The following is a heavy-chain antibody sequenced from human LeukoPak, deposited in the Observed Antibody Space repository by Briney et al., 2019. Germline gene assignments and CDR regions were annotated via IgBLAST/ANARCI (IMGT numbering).Heavy chain of an antibody. Sequence: ASVKVSCKASGGTFSSYAISWVRQAPGQGLEWMGGIIPIFGTTNYAQKFQDRVTITADKSTSTAYMELSSLRSEDTAVYYCASDQIAGDNNAFDVWGQGTMVTVSS. J-gene: IGHJ3*01. V-gene: IGHV1-69*06. CDR2: IIPIFGTT. D-gene: IGHD3-16*01. CDR1: GGTFSSYA. CDR3: ASDQIAGDNNAFDV.